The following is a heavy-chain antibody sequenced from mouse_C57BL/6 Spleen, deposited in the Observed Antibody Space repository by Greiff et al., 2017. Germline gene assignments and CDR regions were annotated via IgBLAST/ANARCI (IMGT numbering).Heavy chain of an antibody. CDR1: GYTFTSYW. CDR2: IHPNSGST. Sequence: QVQLQQSGPELVKPGASVKISCKASGYTFTSYWMHWVKQRPGQGLEWIGMIHPNSGSTNYNEKFKSKATLTVDKSSSTAYMQLSSLTSEDSAVYYCARGDYGSSYAWFAYWGQGTLVTVSA. CDR3: ARGDYGSSYAWFAY. J-gene: IGHJ3*01. V-gene: IGHV1-64*01. D-gene: IGHD1-1*01.